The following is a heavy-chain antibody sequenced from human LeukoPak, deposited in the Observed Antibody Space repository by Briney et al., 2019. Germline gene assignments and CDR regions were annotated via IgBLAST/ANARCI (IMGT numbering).Heavy chain of an antibody. Sequence: GGSLRLSCAASGFTFSSYGMHWVRQAPGKGLEWVAFIRYDGSNKYYADSVKGRFTISRDNSKNTLYLQMNSLRAEDTAIYYCARHPATQVEWGPYNWFDPWGQGTLVTVSS. D-gene: IGHD3-3*01. J-gene: IGHJ5*02. CDR2: IRYDGSNK. CDR1: GFTFSSYG. CDR3: ARHPATQVEWGPYNWFDP. V-gene: IGHV3-30*02.